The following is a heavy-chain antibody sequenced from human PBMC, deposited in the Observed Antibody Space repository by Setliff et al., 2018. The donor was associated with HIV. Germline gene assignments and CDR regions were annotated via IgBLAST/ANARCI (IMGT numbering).Heavy chain of an antibody. J-gene: IGHJ4*02. D-gene: IGHD6-13*01. CDR1: GGSISNNSYY. V-gene: IGHV4-39*07. CDR3: ARIDGEAADTNY. CDR2: IYYSGST. Sequence: SETLSLTCTVSGGSISNNSYYWGWVRQPPGKGPEWLGSIYYSGSTSYNPSLKGRVTISVDTSKNQFSLKLTSLTAADTAVYYCARIDGEAADTNYWGQGTLVTVSS.